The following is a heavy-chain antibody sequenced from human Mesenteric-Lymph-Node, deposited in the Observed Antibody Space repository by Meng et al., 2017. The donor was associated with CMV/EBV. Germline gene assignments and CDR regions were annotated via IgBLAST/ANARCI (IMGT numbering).Heavy chain of an antibody. CDR2: IWHDGSNK. J-gene: IGHJ6*02. D-gene: IGHD1-14*01. CDR1: GFTFSSYG. CDR3: AKGAEWYYYGMDV. V-gene: IGHV3-33*06. Sequence: GESLKISCAASGFTFSSYGMHWVRQASGKGLEWVAVIWHDGSNKYYADSVKGRFTISRDNSKNTLYLQMNSLRAEDTAVYYCAKGAEWYYYGMDVWGQGTTVTVSS.